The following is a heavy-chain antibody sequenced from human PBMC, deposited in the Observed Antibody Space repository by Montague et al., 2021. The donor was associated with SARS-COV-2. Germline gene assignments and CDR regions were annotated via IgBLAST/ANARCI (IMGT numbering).Heavy chain of an antibody. Sequence: SPRLSCAASGFTFSTFWMTWVRQVPGKGLEWVANIKQDGSEKYYVDSVKGRFTISRDNAKNSLYLQLDSLRAEDTAVYYCARGYDSSGYQYWGQGTLVTVSS. D-gene: IGHD3-22*01. CDR1: GFTFSTFW. CDR2: IKQDGSEK. V-gene: IGHV3-7*05. J-gene: IGHJ4*02. CDR3: ARGYDSSGYQY.